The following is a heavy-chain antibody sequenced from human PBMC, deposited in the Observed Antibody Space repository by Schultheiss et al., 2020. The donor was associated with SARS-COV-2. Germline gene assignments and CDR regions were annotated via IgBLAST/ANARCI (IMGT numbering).Heavy chain of an antibody. CDR3: ARELRGQWLTIDP. CDR2: INPNSGGT. Sequence: ASVKVSCKASGYTFTGYYMHWVRQAPGQGLEWMGWINPNSGGTNYAQKFQGRVTMTRDTSISTAYMELSRLRSDDTAVYYCARELRGQWLTIDPWGQGTLVTVSS. CDR1: GYTFTGYY. D-gene: IGHD6-19*01. J-gene: IGHJ5*02. V-gene: IGHV1-2*02.